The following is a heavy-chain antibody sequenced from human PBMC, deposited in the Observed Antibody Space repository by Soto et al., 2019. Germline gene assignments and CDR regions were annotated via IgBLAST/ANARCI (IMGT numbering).Heavy chain of an antibody. Sequence: QVQLQESGPGLVRPSQTLSLTCTVSGGSSSSGGFFWGWLRQHPGKALEWIAYIYNSGTSYYKPSLRSRVSIPIDTSKNPFSLILSSVTAADTALYCCARVARDGGGYYGPFDYWGQGSLVTVSS. CDR3: ARVARDGGGYYGPFDY. CDR2: IYNSGTS. J-gene: IGHJ4*02. CDR1: GGSSSSGGFF. V-gene: IGHV4-31*03. D-gene: IGHD2-21*01.